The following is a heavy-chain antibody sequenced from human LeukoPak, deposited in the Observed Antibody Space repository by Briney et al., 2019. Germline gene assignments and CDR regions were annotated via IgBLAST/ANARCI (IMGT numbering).Heavy chain of an antibody. D-gene: IGHD6-13*01. J-gene: IGHJ4*02. V-gene: IGHV1-69*13. CDR2: IIPIFGTA. CDR1: GGTFSSYA. CDR3: ARGRDDSSSWYYFDY. Sequence: AASVKVSCKASGGTFSSYAISWVRRAPGQGLEWMGGIIPIFGTANYAQKFQGRVTITADESTSTAYMELSSLRSEDTAVYYCARGRDDSSSWYYFDYWGQGTLVTVSS.